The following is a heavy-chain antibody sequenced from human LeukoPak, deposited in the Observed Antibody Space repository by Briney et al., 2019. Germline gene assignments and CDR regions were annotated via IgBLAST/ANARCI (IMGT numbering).Heavy chain of an antibody. V-gene: IGHV3-23*01. Sequence: SGGSLRLSCAASGFTFSSYGMSWVRQAPGKGLEWVSAISGSGGSTYYADSVKGRFTISRDNSKNTLYLQMNSLRAEDTAVYYCAKDGYYYDSSGYYYVYYFDYWGQGTLVTVSS. J-gene: IGHJ4*02. CDR2: ISGSGGST. CDR3: AKDGYYYDSSGYYYVYYFDY. D-gene: IGHD3-22*01. CDR1: GFTFSSYG.